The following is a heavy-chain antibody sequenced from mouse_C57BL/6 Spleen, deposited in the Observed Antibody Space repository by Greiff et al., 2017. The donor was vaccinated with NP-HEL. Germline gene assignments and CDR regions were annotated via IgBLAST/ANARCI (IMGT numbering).Heavy chain of an antibody. D-gene: IGHD2-1*01. Sequence: QVQLKQPGAELVKPGASVKMSCKASGYTFTSYWITWVKQRPGQGLEWIGDIYPGSGSTNYNEKFKSKATLTVDTSSSTAYMQLSSLTSEDSAVYYCARREEIYYGNYVAMDYWGQGTSVTVSS. CDR2: IYPGSGST. V-gene: IGHV1-55*01. J-gene: IGHJ4*01. CDR1: GYTFTSYW. CDR3: ARREEIYYGNYVAMDY.